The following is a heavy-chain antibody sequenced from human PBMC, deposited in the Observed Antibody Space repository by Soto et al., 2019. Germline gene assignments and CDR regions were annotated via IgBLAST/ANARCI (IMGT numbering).Heavy chain of an antibody. CDR2: IYWIDDK. J-gene: IGHJ5*02. Sequence: SGPTLVTPTQTLTLSCTLSGSSLTTRGVSVGWIRQPQGKALEWLALIYWIDDKSYTPSLKSRLTISKDTSKNQVVLTMTNMDLVDTSTYCRAYRPRYAAYWIDPWGQGTLVTVSS. V-gene: IGHV2-5*01. CDR1: GSSLTTRGVS. D-gene: IGHD1-1*01. CDR3: AYRPRYAAYWIDP.